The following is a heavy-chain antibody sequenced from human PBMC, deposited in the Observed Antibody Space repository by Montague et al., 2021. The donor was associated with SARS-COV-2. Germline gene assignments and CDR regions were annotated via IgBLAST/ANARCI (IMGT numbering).Heavy chain of an antibody. Sequence: SETLSLTCTVSGGSISTSSFHWVWVRPSPGKGLEWIATIYFSGNAYSNPSLKSRVSVSIDTSKIKFSLQLTSVTAADSAVYYCARHATFSGNYRRYPSNFDFWGQGTLVTVSS. CDR3: ARHATFSGNYRRYPSNFDF. V-gene: IGHV4-39*01. CDR2: IYFSGNA. J-gene: IGHJ4*02. CDR1: GGSISTSSFH. D-gene: IGHD1-26*01.